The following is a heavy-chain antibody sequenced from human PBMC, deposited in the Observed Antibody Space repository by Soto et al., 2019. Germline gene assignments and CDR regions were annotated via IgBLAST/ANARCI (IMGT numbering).Heavy chain of an antibody. D-gene: IGHD2-2*02. J-gene: IGHJ3*02. Sequence: VKVSCKASGGTFSSYAISWARQAPGQGLEWMGGIIPIFGTANYAQKFQGRVTITADESTSTAYMELSSLRSEDTAVYYCARYCSSTSCYRPPPNAFDIWGQGTMVTVSS. CDR1: GGTFSSYA. CDR3: ARYCSSTSCYRPPPNAFDI. CDR2: IIPIFGTA. V-gene: IGHV1-69*13.